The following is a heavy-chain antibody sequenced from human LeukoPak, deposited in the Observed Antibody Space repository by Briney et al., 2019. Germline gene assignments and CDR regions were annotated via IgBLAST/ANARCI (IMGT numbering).Heavy chain of an antibody. CDR2: INNAGSST. V-gene: IGHV3-74*01. CDR1: GFTLRSYW. J-gene: IGHJ6*02. Sequence: GGSLRLSCVASGFTLRSYWLHWVRQVPGKGLVWVSRINNAGSSTNYADSVKGRFTISRDNAKNTLYLQMSSLRAEDTAVYFCARAYGMDVWGQGTTVTVSS. CDR3: ARAYGMDV.